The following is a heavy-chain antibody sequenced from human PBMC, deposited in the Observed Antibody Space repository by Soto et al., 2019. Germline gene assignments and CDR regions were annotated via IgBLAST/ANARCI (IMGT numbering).Heavy chain of an antibody. CDR1: EFSFSSYA. D-gene: IGHD6-13*01. CDR3: ATYSSPFDY. CDR2: ISATGTTT. Sequence: EVQLMESGGGLVQPGGSLRLSCAASEFSFSSYALNWDRQAPGKGLEWVSAISATGTTTYYADSVKGRFTISRDNSKRTLFLQMDSLSPEDTAVYYCATYSSPFDYWGQGTLVTVSS. J-gene: IGHJ4*02. V-gene: IGHV3-23*01.